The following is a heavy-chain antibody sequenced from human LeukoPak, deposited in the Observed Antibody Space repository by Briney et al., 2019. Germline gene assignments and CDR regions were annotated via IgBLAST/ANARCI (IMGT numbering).Heavy chain of an antibody. V-gene: IGHV1-69*13. CDR3: ARGGAFDI. J-gene: IGHJ3*02. Sequence: SVKVSCKASGGTFSSYAINWVRHAPGQGLEWMGGIIPLFGPANYAQKFQGRVTITPDASTSTVYMELSSLRSEDTAFYYCARGGAFDIWGHGTLVTVSS. CDR2: IIPLFGPA. CDR1: GGTFSSYA.